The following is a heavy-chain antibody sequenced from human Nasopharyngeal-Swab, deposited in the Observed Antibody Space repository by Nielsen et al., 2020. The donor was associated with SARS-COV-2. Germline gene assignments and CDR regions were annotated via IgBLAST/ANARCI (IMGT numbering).Heavy chain of an antibody. J-gene: IGHJ4*02. Sequence: SETLSLTCDVSGASISDYHWSWIRQPPGKGLEWIGEMKPNGFNNFNPSLKSRATISIDKSKNQFLLKLNSVAAADTAVYYCAGHPADFDFWGQGTLVIVSS. CDR3: AGHPADFDF. CDR1: GASISDYH. V-gene: IGHV4-34*01. D-gene: IGHD6-13*01. CDR2: MKPNGFN.